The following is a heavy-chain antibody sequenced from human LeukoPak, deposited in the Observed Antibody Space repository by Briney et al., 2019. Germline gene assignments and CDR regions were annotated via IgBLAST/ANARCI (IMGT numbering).Heavy chain of an antibody. CDR1: GYTFTGYY. D-gene: IGHD2-15*01. J-gene: IGHJ6*03. CDR3: ARVVVAATPYYYYYYYMDV. V-gene: IGHV1-2*02. Sequence: ASVKVSCKASGYTFTGYYMHWVRQAPGQGLEWMGWINPNSGGTNYAQKFQGRVTMTRDTSISTAYMELSRLRSDDTAVYYCARVVVAATPYYYYYYYMDVWGKGTTVTVPS. CDR2: INPNSGGT.